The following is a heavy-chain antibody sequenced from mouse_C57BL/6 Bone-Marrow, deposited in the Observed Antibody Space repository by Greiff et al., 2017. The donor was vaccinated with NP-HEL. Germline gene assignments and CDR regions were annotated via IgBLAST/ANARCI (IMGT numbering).Heavy chain of an antibody. Sequence: EVKLMESGGGLVKPGGSLKLSCAASGFTFSSYAMSWVRQTPEKRLEWVATISDGGSYTYYPDNVKGRFTISRDNAKNNLYLQMSHLKSEDTAMYYCAREVSGEYFDYWGQGTTLTVSS. CDR2: ISDGGSYT. CDR1: GFTFSSYA. J-gene: IGHJ2*01. V-gene: IGHV5-4*01. CDR3: AREVSGEYFDY.